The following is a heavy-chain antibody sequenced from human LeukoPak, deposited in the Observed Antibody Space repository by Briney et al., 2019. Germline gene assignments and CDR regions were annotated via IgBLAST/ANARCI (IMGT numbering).Heavy chain of an antibody. Sequence: SQTLSLTCAVSGDSVSSNSAAWNWIRQSPSRGLEWLGRTYYRSKWFNDYAVSVKSRITINPDTSKNQFSLQLNSVTPEDTAVYYCARAAAAKGAFDYWGQGTLVTVSS. V-gene: IGHV6-1*01. CDR3: ARAAAAKGAFDY. CDR1: GDSVSSNSAA. CDR2: TYYRSKWFN. D-gene: IGHD6-13*01. J-gene: IGHJ4*02.